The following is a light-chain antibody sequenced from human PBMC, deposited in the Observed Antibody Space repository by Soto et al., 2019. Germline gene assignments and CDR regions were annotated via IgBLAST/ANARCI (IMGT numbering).Light chain of an antibody. Sequence: DIVMTQSPDSLAVSLGERATINCKSSQSLLYSSNNQNYLAWYQQKPGQPPKLLIYWASTRESGVPDRFSGSGSGTDFTLTISSLQPADAAVYYYQHYYTSPHTFGQGTNLEIK. CDR1: QSLLYSSNNQNY. J-gene: IGKJ2*01. CDR2: WAS. CDR3: QHYYTSPHT. V-gene: IGKV4-1*01.